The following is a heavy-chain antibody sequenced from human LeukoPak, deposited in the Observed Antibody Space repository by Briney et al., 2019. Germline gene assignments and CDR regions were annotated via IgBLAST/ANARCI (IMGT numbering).Heavy chain of an antibody. J-gene: IGHJ4*02. D-gene: IGHD5-18*01. Sequence: QTGGSLRLSCAASGFTFRNFAMSWVRQAPGKGLEWVSVIYSGGSTYYADSVKGRFTISRDNSKNTLYLQMNSLRAEDTAVYYCARARRGGYSYGFYFDYWGQGTLVTVSS. V-gene: IGHV3-66*01. CDR1: GFTFRNFA. CDR2: IYSGGST. CDR3: ARARRGGYSYGFYFDY.